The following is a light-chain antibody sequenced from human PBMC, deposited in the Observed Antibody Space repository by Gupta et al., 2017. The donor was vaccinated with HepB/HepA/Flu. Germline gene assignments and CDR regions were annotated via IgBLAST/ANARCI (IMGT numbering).Light chain of an antibody. CDR1: QSISSY. CDR3: QQSYSTLALT. Sequence: PSSLSASVGDRVTITCRASQSISSYLNWYQQKPGKAPKLLIYAASSLQSGVPSRFSGSGSGTDFTLTISSLQPEDFTTYYCQQSYSTLALTFGGGTKVEIK. J-gene: IGKJ4*01. CDR2: AAS. V-gene: IGKV1-39*01.